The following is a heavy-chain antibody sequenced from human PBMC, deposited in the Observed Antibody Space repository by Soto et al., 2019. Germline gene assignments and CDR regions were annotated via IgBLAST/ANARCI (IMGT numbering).Heavy chain of an antibody. CDR3: AREAHSRLYGMDV. CDR2: ISYDGSNK. V-gene: IGHV3-30-3*01. J-gene: IGHJ6*02. Sequence: QVQLVESGGGVVQPGRSLRLSCPDSGFTFSSYAMHWVRQAPGKGLEWVAVISYDGSNKYYADSVKGRFTISRDNSKKPLYLQMNSLRPEDTAVYYCAREAHSRLYGMDVWGQGTTVTVSS. CDR1: GFTFSSYA.